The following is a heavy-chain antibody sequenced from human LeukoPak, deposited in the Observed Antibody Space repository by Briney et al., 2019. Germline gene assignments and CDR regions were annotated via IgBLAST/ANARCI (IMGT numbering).Heavy chain of an antibody. J-gene: IGHJ4*02. D-gene: IGHD6-13*01. Sequence: PSETLSLTCTVSGGSISSSSYYWGWIRQPPGKGLEWIGSIYYSGSTYYNPSLKSRVTISVDTSKNQFSLKLSSVTAADTAVYYCARLNPSSSWYRYYFDYWGQGTLVTVSS. V-gene: IGHV4-39*01. CDR1: GGSISSSSYY. CDR3: ARLNPSSSWYRYYFDY. CDR2: IYYSGST.